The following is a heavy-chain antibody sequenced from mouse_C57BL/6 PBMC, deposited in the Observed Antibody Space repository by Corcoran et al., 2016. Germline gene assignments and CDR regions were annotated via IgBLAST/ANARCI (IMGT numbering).Heavy chain of an antibody. CDR2: INTYSVVP. CDR3: ARSGDGYPFAY. J-gene: IGHJ3*01. CDR1: GYTFTTYG. V-gene: IGHV9-3*01. Sequence: QIQLVQSGPELKKPGETVKISCMASGYTFTTYGMSWVKQAPGKGLKWMGWINTYSVVPTYAADFQGRFAFSLDTSASTSYLQINNLKNEDTATYVCARSGDGYPFAYWDQGTLVTVSA. D-gene: IGHD2-3*01.